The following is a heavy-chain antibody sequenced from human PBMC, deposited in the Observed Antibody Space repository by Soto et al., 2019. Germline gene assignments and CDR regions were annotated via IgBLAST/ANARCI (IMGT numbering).Heavy chain of an antibody. CDR3: ARDQLEGNVCDP. CDR2: IYHRGST. CDR1: GGSISSGGYS. Sequence: QLQLQESGSGLVRPSQTLSLTCAVSGGSISSGGYSWNWIRQPPGKGLEWIGHIYHRGSTLYNPSLKGRVTISVDKSKNQFSLKLTSVTAADTAVYCCARDQLEGNVCDPGGQGTLVTVSS. D-gene: IGHD1-1*01. V-gene: IGHV4-30-2*01. J-gene: IGHJ5*02.